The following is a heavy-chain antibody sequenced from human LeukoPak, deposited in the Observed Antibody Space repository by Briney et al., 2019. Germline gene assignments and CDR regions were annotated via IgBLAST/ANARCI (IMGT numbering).Heavy chain of an antibody. CDR3: AKDSSVHWSLFEYYMDV. CDR1: GFTVSSNS. J-gene: IGHJ6*03. V-gene: IGHV3-53*05. Sequence: GGTLRLSCTVSGFTVSSNSMSWVRQAPGKGLEGVSFIYSDNTHYSDSVKGRFTISRDNSKNSLYLQMNSLRAEDTALYYCAKDSSVHWSLFEYYMDVWGKGTTVTVSS. D-gene: IGHD3-9*01. CDR2: IYSDNT.